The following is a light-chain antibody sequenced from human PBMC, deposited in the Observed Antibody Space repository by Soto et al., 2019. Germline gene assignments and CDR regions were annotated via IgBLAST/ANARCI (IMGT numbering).Light chain of an antibody. V-gene: IGLV4-69*01. CDR2: VNSDGSH. CDR3: QTWGTGSGV. CDR1: SGHSSYA. Sequence: QSVLTQSPSVSASLGASVKLTCTLRSGHSSYAIAWHQQQPDKGPRYLMKVNSDGSHSKGDGIPDRFSGSTSGAERYLTXXXLQXXXXXXYYCQTWGTGSGVFGGGTKLTVL. J-gene: IGLJ3*02.